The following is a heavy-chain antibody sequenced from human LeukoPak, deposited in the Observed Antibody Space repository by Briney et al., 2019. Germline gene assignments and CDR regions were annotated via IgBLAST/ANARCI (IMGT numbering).Heavy chain of an antibody. D-gene: IGHD2-15*01. J-gene: IGHJ6*04. CDR3: ARVAAQDCSGCSCYHYGMDV. CDR1: GYIFTSYW. CDR2: IYPGDFDT. V-gene: IGHV5-51*01. Sequence: GEPLQISCQGSGYIFTSYWIGWVRQTPGKGLEWMGIIYPGDFDTRYSPSLQGQVTISADKSISTAYLQWSSLKASDTAMYYCARVAAQDCSGCSCYHYGMDVWGKGTTVTVSS.